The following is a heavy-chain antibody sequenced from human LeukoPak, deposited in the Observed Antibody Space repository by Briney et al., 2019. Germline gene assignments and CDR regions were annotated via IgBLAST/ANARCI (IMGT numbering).Heavy chain of an antibody. CDR1: GDSISTSHYY. CDR2: INHSGST. D-gene: IGHD4-11*01. V-gene: IGHV4-39*01. CDR3: ARHGAYRLKYYFDY. Sequence: SETLSLTCIVSGDSISTSHYYWGWIRQPPGKGLEWIGEINHSGSTNYNPSLKSRVTISVDTSKNQFSLKLSSVTAADTAVYYCARHGAYRLKYYFDYWGQGTLVTVSS. J-gene: IGHJ4*02.